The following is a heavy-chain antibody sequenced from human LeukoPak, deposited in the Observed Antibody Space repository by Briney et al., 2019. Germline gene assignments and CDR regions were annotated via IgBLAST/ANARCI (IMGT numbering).Heavy chain of an antibody. CDR1: GFTFSNYW. V-gene: IGHV3-66*01. J-gene: IGHJ1*01. CDR2: IYSGGST. CDR3: ARDPGSSSWEGSFQH. Sequence: GGSLRLSCAASGFTFSNYWMHWVRQAPGKGLEWVSVIYSGGSTYYADSVKGRFTISRDNSKNTLYLQMNSLRAEDTAVYYCARDPGSSSWEGSFQHWGQGTLVTVSS. D-gene: IGHD6-13*01.